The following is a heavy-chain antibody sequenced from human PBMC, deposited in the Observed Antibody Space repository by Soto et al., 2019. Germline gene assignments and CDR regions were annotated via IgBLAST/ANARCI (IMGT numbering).Heavy chain of an antibody. Sequence: ASGKGSCEGSGYNFSRYGFSWVRPAPGQGVEGVGWISAYNGDTNYPQKFQARVTMTTDTSPSTAYLALRRLRSDDTAVYYCARSSGTYPPSRYYFCLHARGQGPTVTVS. V-gene: IGHV1-18*01. CDR1: GYNFSRYG. J-gene: IGHJ6*02. CDR2: ISAYNGDT. CDR3: ARSSGTYPPSRYYFCLHA. D-gene: IGHD1-26*01.